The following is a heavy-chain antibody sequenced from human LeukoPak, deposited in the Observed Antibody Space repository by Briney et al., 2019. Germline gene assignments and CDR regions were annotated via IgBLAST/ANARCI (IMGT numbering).Heavy chain of an antibody. D-gene: IGHD6-19*01. CDR2: IYTSGST. J-gene: IGHJ5*02. CDR3: AGKAVAGYGNWSDP. CDR1: GGSISSYY. Sequence: SETLSLTCTVSGGSISSYYWSWIRQPAGKGLEWIGRIYTSGSTNYNPSLKSRVTMSVDTSKNQFSLKLSSVTAADTAVYYCAGKAVAGYGNWSDPWGQGTLVTVSS. V-gene: IGHV4-4*07.